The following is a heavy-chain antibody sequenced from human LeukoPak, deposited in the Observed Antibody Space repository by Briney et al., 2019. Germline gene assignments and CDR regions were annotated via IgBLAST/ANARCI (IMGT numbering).Heavy chain of an antibody. J-gene: IGHJ3*02. Sequence: SETLSLTCTVSGGSISGYYWSWIRQPPGKGLEWIGEINHSGSTNYNPSLKSRVTISVDTSKNQFSMKLSSVTAADTAVYYCARLLRGGRDTAMVTMIVVRAKPGAFDSWGQGTMVTVSS. CDR1: GGSISGYY. CDR2: INHSGST. CDR3: ARLLRGGRDTAMVTMIVVRAKPGAFDS. D-gene: IGHD5-18*01. V-gene: IGHV4-34*01.